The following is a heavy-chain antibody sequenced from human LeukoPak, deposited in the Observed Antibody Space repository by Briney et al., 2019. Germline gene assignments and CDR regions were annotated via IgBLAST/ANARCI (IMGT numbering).Heavy chain of an antibody. V-gene: IGHV1-8*01. CDR1: GYTFTNFD. Sequence: ASVKVSCKASGYTFTNFDINWVRQAPGQGPEWMGWMNPVSGNAGSAQKFQGRVTLTGDTSISTAYMELSSLRTDDTAVYYCARAPMGTAALYWGQGTLVTVSS. CDR3: ARAPMGTAALY. D-gene: IGHD2-2*01. CDR2: MNPVSGNA. J-gene: IGHJ4*02.